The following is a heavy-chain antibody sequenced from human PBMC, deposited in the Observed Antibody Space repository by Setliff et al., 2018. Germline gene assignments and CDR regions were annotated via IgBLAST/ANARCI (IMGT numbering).Heavy chain of an antibody. CDR2: IYYSGST. J-gene: IGHJ6*02. Sequence: ETLSLTCTVSGGSISSSIYYWGWIRQPPGKGLEWIGSIYYSGSTYYNPSLKSRVTISVDTSKNQFSLKLSSVTAADTAVCYCARVSQLVVLSLYYYYGMDVWGQGTTVTVSS. D-gene: IGHD6-6*01. V-gene: IGHV4-39*07. CDR3: ARVSQLVVLSLYYYYGMDV. CDR1: GGSISSSIYY.